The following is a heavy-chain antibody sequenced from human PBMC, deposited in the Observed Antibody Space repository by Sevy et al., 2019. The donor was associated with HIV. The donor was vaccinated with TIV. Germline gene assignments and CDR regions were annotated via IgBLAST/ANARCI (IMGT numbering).Heavy chain of an antibody. J-gene: IGHJ5*02. CDR3: ARNTGFAYGDNWFDP. CDR2: INWNGGTK. V-gene: IGHV3-20*04. Sequence: GGSLRLSCAVSGFTFENYGMSWVRQAPGKGLEWVTGINWNGGTKNYVDSVKGRFTISRDKAKNSLNLQMDSLRVEDTAGYYCARNTGFAYGDNWFDPWGQGTLVTVSS. CDR1: GFTFENYG. D-gene: IGHD5-12*01.